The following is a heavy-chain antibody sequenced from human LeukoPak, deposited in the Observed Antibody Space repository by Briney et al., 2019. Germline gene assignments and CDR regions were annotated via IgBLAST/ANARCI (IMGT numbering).Heavy chain of an antibody. CDR3: ARDYGRGYYGSGSYYNPTNYHFDY. D-gene: IGHD3-10*01. J-gene: IGHJ4*02. CDR1: SYTFTRYG. CDR2: INPNSGGT. Sequence: ASVKVSCKASSYTFTRYGISWVRQAPGQGLEWMGWINPNSGGTNYAQKFQGRVTMTRDTSISTAYMELSRLRSDDTAVYYCARDYGRGYYGSGSYYNPTNYHFDYWGQGTLVTVSS. V-gene: IGHV1-2*02.